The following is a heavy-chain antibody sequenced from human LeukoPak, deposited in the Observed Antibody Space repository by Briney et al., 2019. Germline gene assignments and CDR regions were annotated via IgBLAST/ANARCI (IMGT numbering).Heavy chain of an antibody. J-gene: IGHJ4*02. Sequence: GESLKISCKGSGYSSTSSWIGWVRQMPGKGLDWVGIIYLGDSETRYSPSSQGQVTISADKSISTAYLQWSSLKASDTAMYYCARLTSYLIGYFDYWGQGTLVTVSS. CDR2: IYLGDSET. CDR3: ARLTSYLIGYFDY. CDR1: GYSSTSSW. V-gene: IGHV5-51*01. D-gene: IGHD3-16*02.